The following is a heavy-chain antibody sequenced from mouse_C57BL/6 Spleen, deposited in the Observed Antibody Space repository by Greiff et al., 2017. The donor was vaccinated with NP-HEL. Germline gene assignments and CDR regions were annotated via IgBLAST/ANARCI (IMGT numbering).Heavy chain of an antibody. D-gene: IGHD2-5*01. CDR2: IWSGGST. Sequence: VKLQESGPGLVQPSQSLSITCTVSGFSLTSYGVHWVRQSPGKGLEWLGVIWSGGSTDYNAAFISRLSISKDNSKSQVFFKMNSLQADDTAIYYCARRDYSNYLDYWGQGTTLTVSS. CDR1: GFSLTSYG. V-gene: IGHV2-2*01. CDR3: ARRDYSNYLDY. J-gene: IGHJ2*01.